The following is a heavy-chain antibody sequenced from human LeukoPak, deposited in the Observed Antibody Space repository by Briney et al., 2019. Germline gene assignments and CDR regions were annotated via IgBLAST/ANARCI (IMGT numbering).Heavy chain of an antibody. CDR1: GFTFSSYS. J-gene: IGHJ5*02. CDR3: AKDPQWLVNWFDP. CDR2: ISSSSSTI. Sequence: GGSLRLSCAASGFTFSSYSMNWVRQAPGKGLEWVSYISSSSSTIYYADSVKGRFTISRDNSKNTLYLQMNSLRAEDTAVYYCAKDPQWLVNWFDPWGQGTPVTVSS. V-gene: IGHV3-48*01. D-gene: IGHD6-19*01.